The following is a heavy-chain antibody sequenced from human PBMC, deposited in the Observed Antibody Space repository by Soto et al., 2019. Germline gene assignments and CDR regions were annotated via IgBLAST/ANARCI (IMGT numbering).Heavy chain of an antibody. V-gene: IGHV4-59*01. CDR3: VRRGSWDEALCYGMDV. D-gene: IGHD1-26*01. Sequence: SETLSLTCTVSGGSISSYYWSWIRQPPGKGLEWIGYIYYSGSTNYNPSLKSRVTISVSNYTNQLSLKLSSVTAADTAVYYCVRRGSWDEALCYGMDVWGQGTMVTVSS. CDR1: GGSISSYY. CDR2: IYYSGST. J-gene: IGHJ6*02.